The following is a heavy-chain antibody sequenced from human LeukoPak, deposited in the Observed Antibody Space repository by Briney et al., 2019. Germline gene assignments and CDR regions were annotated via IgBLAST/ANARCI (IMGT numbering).Heavy chain of an antibody. V-gene: IGHV4-59*12. CDR1: DDSISDYY. CDR3: AGERGEEYSSGWYKRNYFDN. CDR2: FHNSGTS. J-gene: IGHJ4*02. D-gene: IGHD6-19*01. Sequence: SETLSLTCTVSDDSISDYYRGWIRQPPGKGLEWIGYFHNSGTSTYNPSLKSRVTISADMSKNQFSLKLTSVTGADTAVYYCAGERGEEYSSGWYKRNYFDNWGQGIRVTVSS.